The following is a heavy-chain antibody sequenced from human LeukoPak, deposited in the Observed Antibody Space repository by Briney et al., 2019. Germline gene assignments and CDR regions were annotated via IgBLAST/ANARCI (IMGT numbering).Heavy chain of an antibody. CDR2: ISSSSSYI. CDR3: ARDSGGVPMVDNWFDP. Sequence: PGGSLRLSCAASGFTFSSYSMNWVRQAPGKGLEWVSSISSSSSYIYYADSVKGRFTISRDNAKNSLYLQMNSLRAEDTAVYYCARDSGGVPMVDNWFDPWGQGTLVTVSS. V-gene: IGHV3-21*01. CDR1: GFTFSSYS. J-gene: IGHJ5*02. D-gene: IGHD3-10*01.